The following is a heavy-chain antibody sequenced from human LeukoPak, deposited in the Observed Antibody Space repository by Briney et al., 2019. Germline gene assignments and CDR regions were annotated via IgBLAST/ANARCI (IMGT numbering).Heavy chain of an antibody. V-gene: IGHV3-74*01. CDR1: GFTFSSYW. D-gene: IGHD3-16*01. Sequence: GGSLRLSCAASGFTFSSYWMHWVRQAPGKGLVWVSHTNTDGSSTAYADSVKGRFTISRDNARNTLYLQMNSLRAEDTAVYYCARDGERISTIGGVYWLDFWGQGILVTVSS. CDR2: TNTDGSST. CDR3: ARDGERISTIGGVYWLDF. J-gene: IGHJ4*02.